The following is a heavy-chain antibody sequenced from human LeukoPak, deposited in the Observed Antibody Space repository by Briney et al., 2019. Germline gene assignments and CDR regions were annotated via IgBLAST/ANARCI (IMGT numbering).Heavy chain of an antibody. CDR3: ARVESLGYCSSTSCYTVGWFDP. V-gene: IGHV4-59*01. J-gene: IGHJ5*02. CDR1: GGSISSYY. D-gene: IGHD2-2*02. CDR2: IYYSGST. Sequence: SETLSLTCTVSGGSISSYYWSWIRQPPGKGLEWIGYIYYSGSTNYNPSLKSRVTISVDTSKNQFPLKLSSVTAADTAVYYCARVESLGYCSSTSCYTVGWFDPWGQGTLVTVSS.